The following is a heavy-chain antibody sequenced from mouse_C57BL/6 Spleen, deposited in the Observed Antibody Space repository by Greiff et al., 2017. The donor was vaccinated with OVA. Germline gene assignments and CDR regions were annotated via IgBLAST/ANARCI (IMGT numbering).Heavy chain of an antibody. Sequence: QVQLQQPGAELVRPGSSVKLSCKASGYTFTSYWMHWVKQRPIQGLEWIGNIDPSDSDTHYNQKFKDKATLTVDKSSSTAYMQLSSLTSEDSAVYDCARSANWDGNYFDYWGQGTTLTVSS. D-gene: IGHD4-1*01. CDR3: ARSANWDGNYFDY. J-gene: IGHJ2*01. CDR1: GYTFTSYW. V-gene: IGHV1-52*01. CDR2: IDPSDSDT.